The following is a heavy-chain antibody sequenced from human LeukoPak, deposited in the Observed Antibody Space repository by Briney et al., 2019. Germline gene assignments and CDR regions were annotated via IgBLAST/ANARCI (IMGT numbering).Heavy chain of an antibody. Sequence: PGGSLRLSCAASGFTFSSYAMSWVRQAPGKGLEWVSAISGSGGSTYYADSVKGRLTISRDNSKNTLYLQMNSLRAEDTAVYYCAKESSYDILTGYYDYWGQGTLVTVSS. CDR3: AKESSYDILTGYYDY. D-gene: IGHD3-9*01. CDR2: ISGSGGST. CDR1: GFTFSSYA. J-gene: IGHJ4*02. V-gene: IGHV3-23*01.